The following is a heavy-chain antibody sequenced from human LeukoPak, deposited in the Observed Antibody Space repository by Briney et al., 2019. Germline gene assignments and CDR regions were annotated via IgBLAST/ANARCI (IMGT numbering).Heavy chain of an antibody. CDR1: GFTFSNYW. CDR3: VRSVAVTFDP. D-gene: IGHD6-19*01. J-gene: IGHJ5*02. V-gene: IGHV3-74*03. CDR2: INGDESRT. Sequence: PGGCLRLSCAASGFTFSNYWMHWVRQAPGKGLVWVSCINGDESRTKYADSVKGRFTISRDNARNTLFLQMNSLRAEDTAVYYCVRSVAVTFDPWGQGTLVTVSS.